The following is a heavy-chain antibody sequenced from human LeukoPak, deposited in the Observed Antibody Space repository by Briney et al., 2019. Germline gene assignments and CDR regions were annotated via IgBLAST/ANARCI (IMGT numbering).Heavy chain of an antibody. Sequence: PGGSLRLSCVASGFTFSSYGMHWVRQAPGKGLEWVAVISYDGSNKYYADSVKGRFTISRDNPKNTLYLQMNSLRAEDTAVYYCARAFVPYYFDYWGQGTLVTVSS. CDR2: ISYDGSNK. J-gene: IGHJ4*02. V-gene: IGHV3-30*19. CDR3: ARAFVPYYFDY. CDR1: GFTFSSYG. D-gene: IGHD6-6*01.